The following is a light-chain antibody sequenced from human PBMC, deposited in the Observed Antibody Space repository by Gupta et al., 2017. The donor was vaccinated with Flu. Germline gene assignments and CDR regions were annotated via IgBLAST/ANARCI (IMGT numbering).Light chain of an antibody. CDR1: QSLEHRDGITY. V-gene: IGKV2-24*01. Sequence: IVMTQTPLSSPVSLGQPASISCKSSQSLEHRDGITYLSWLHQRPGQPPRLLIYKSSNRFSGVPDRFSGSGAGTDFTLEISRVEAEDVGVYYCRQSTQFPYTFGQGTKLEIK. J-gene: IGKJ2*01. CDR3: RQSTQFPYT. CDR2: KSS.